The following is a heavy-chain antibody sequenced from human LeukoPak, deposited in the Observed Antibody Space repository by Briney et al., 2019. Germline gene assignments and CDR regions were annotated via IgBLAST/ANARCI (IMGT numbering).Heavy chain of an antibody. CDR3: ARIGNYYFDF. J-gene: IGHJ4*02. CDR2: IYYSGNT. D-gene: IGHD1-1*01. Sequence: PSKTLSLTCIVSGGSISNRSHFWGWMRQPPGKGLEWIGSIYYSGNTNYNPSLKSRVTISVDKSKNQFSLKLTSVTAADTAVYYCARIGNYYFDFWGQGTLVTASS. V-gene: IGHV4-39*07. CDR1: GGSISNRSHF.